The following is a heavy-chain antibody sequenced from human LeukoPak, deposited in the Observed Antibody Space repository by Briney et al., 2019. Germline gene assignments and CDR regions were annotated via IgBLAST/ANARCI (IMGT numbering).Heavy chain of an antibody. CDR1: GYSFTNYW. CDR2: IYPGDSDT. D-gene: IGHD1-26*01. V-gene: IGHV5-51*01. Sequence: GESLKISCKGSGYSFTNYWIGWVRQMPGKGLEWMGIIYPGDSDTRYSPSFQGQVTISADKSISTAFLQWSSLKPSATPMYSCPRVGANTGTNWFDSWSQGTLVTV. J-gene: IGHJ5*01. CDR3: PRVGANTGTNWFDS.